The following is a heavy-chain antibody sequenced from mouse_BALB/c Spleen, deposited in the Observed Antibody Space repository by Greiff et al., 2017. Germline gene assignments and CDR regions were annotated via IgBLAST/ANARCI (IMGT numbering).Heavy chain of an antibody. CDR3: ARDYYGSSFDY. Sequence: EVKLMESGPELVKPGASVKISCKASGYPFPSYVLHWVKQKPGQGLEWIGYINPYNDGTKYNEKFKGKATLTSDKSSSTAYMELSSLTSEDSAVYYCARDYYGSSFDYWGQGTTLTVSS. D-gene: IGHD1-1*01. CDR1: GYPFPSYV. V-gene: IGHV1-14*01. CDR2: INPYNDGT. J-gene: IGHJ2*01.